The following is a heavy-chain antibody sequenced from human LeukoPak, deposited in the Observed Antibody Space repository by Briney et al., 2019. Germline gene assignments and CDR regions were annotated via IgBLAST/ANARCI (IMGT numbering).Heavy chain of an antibody. V-gene: IGHV1-2*04. CDR1: GYTFTGYY. Sequence: ASVKVSCKASGYTFTGYYMHWVRRAPGQGLEWMGWINPNSGGTNYAQKFQGWVTMTRDTSISTAYMELSRLRSDDTAVYYCARAGVGTTGTTDLFYYYYGMDVWGKGTTVTVSS. D-gene: IGHD1-1*01. J-gene: IGHJ6*04. CDR2: INPNSGGT. CDR3: ARAGVGTTGTTDLFYYYYGMDV.